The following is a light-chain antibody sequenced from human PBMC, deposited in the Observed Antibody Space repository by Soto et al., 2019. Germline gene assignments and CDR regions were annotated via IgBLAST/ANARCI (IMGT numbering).Light chain of an antibody. CDR2: SKN. V-gene: IGLV1-44*01. Sequence: QSVLTQAPSASGTPGQRVTISCSGSSSNIGSNTVHWYQQLPGTAPKLLIYSKNQRPSGVPDRFSGSKSGTSASLAISGLQPEDEADYYCAAWDDSVNGVVFGGGTKLTVL. J-gene: IGLJ2*01. CDR3: AAWDDSVNGVV. CDR1: SSNIGSNT.